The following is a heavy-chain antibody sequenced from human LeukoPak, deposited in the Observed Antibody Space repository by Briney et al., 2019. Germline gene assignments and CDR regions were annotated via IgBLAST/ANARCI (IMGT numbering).Heavy chain of an antibody. Sequence: PSETLSLTCTVSGGSINSYYWSWIRQPPGTGLEWMGYIYYSGSTNYTPSLQSRVTISVDTAKNQFALRLSSVPAADTAVYYCARSDGYGLVGIWGQGTMVTVSS. D-gene: IGHD3-10*01. V-gene: IGHV4-59*01. CDR2: IYYSGST. J-gene: IGHJ3*02. CDR3: ARSDGYGLVGI. CDR1: GGSINSYY.